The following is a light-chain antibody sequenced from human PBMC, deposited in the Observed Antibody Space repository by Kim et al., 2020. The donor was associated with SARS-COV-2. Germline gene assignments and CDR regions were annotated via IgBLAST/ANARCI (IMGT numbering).Light chain of an antibody. V-gene: IGLV3-19*01. CDR1: SLKTYY. CDR3: GSRDNSGDHPV. Sequence: ALGKKVSITGNGDSLKTYYTSWFQRKPGQAPVLVIFGHNNRPSGISDRFSGSISGNTASLTITGAQAEDEGDYFCGSRDNSGDHPVFGGGTQLTVL. CDR2: GHN. J-gene: IGLJ3*02.